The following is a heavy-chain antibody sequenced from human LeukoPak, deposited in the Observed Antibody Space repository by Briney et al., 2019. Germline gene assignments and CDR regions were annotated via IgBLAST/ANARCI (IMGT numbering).Heavy chain of an antibody. D-gene: IGHD4-23*01. CDR1: GGSISGYY. CDR2: IYSTGST. V-gene: IGHV4-59*08. Sequence: KPSETLSLTCTVSGGSISGYYWSWIRQSPEKGLESIGFIYSTGSTNYNPSLKSRVTISIDTSQNQFSLKLSSVTAADTAVYYCATLTTVVTNWGQGTLVTVSS. J-gene: IGHJ4*02. CDR3: ATLTTVVTN.